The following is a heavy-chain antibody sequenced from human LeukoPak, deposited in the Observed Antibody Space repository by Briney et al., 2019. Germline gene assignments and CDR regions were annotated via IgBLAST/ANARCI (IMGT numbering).Heavy chain of an antibody. Sequence: GGSLRLSCAASGFTFSNVWMSWVRQGPGKGLEWVGRIKSKADGGTTDYAAPVKGRFTISRDDSKTTLYLQMNSLKTEDTAVYHCTTDRGVPGDVWGQGTTVTVSS. D-gene: IGHD2-2*01. CDR2: IKSKADGGTT. CDR1: GFTFSNVW. J-gene: IGHJ6*02. CDR3: TTDRGVPGDV. V-gene: IGHV3-15*01.